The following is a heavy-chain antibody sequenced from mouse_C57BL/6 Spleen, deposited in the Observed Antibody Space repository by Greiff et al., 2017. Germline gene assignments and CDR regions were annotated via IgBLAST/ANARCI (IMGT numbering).Heavy chain of an antibody. D-gene: IGHD2-3*01. J-gene: IGHJ4*01. CDR1: GYSITSGYS. V-gene: IGHV3-6*01. Sequence: VQLKESGPGLVKPSQPLSLPCSVTGYSITSGYSWYWIRPFPGNNLEWMGYISSDGSNNSNPSPKNPLPFTRAPSKNQFYLKLDSVTTEDAATNYCARPDGYYEYYAMGYWGQGASGTGSS. CDR3: ARPDGYYEYYAMGY. CDR2: ISSDGSN.